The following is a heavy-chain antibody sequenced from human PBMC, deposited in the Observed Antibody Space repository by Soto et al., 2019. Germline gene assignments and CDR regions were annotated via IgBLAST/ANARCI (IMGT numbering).Heavy chain of an antibody. V-gene: IGHV3-23*01. Sequence: EVQLLESGGDLVQPGGSLRLSCAASGFTFSDYAMSWVRQAPGKGLEWVSAISGSGGTPYYADSAKGRFGISRDNSKSTLYLQMDKLRVEDTALYYCVKGAGYFDTSDYYYGDYWGQGTLITVSS. J-gene: IGHJ4*02. D-gene: IGHD3-22*01. CDR3: VKGAGYFDTSDYYYGDY. CDR2: ISGSGGTP. CDR1: GFTFSDYA.